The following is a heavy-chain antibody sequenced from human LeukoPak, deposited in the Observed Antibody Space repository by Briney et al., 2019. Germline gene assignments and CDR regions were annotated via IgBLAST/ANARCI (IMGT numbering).Heavy chain of an antibody. D-gene: IGHD4-17*01. J-gene: IGHJ5*02. Sequence: SETLSLTCTVSGGSISSYYWSWIRQPPGKGLEWIGYIYYSGSTNYNPSLKSRVTISVDTSKNQFSLKLSSVTAADTAVYYCARDRATVMGPKYNWFDPWGQGTLVTVSS. V-gene: IGHV4-59*12. CDR3: ARDRATVMGPKYNWFDP. CDR1: GGSISSYY. CDR2: IYYSGST.